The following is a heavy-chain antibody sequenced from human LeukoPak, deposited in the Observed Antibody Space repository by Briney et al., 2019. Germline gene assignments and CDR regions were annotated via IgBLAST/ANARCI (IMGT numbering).Heavy chain of an antibody. D-gene: IGHD2-8*01. V-gene: IGHV3-66*01. J-gene: IGHJ4*02. CDR3: ARDGVMYGTREDY. Sequence: GGSLRLSCAASGFTFSGSWMSWVRQAPGKGLEWVSVIYSGGSTYYADSVKGRFTISRDNSKNTLYLQMNSLRAEDTAVYYCARDGVMYGTREDYWGQGTLVTVSS. CDR1: GFTFSGSW. CDR2: IYSGGST.